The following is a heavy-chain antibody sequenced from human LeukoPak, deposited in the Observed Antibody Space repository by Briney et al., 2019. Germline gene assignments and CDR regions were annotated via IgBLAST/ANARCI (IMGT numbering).Heavy chain of an antibody. Sequence: GGSLRLSCAASGFTFSSYAMSWVRQAPGKGLEWVSAISGSGGSTYYADSVKGRFTISRDNSKNTLYLQMNSLRAEDTAVYYCAKSPGVRVAAPYFDYWGQGTLVTVSS. CDR2: ISGSGGST. CDR3: AKSPGVRVAAPYFDY. V-gene: IGHV3-23*01. D-gene: IGHD2-15*01. J-gene: IGHJ4*02. CDR1: GFTFSSYA.